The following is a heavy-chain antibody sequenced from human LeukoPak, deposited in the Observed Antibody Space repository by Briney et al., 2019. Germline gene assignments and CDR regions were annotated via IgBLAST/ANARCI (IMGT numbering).Heavy chain of an antibody. V-gene: IGHV4-59*12. CDR1: DGSITSDY. Sequence: PSETLSLTCTVSDGSITSDYWTWIRQAPGKGLEWIGYFHYSGTTVYNPSLKSRITMSLDTSKNQFSLKLSSVTAADTAVYYCARDDRRADAFDIWGQGTMVTVSS. CDR3: ARDDRRADAFDI. CDR2: FHYSGTT. J-gene: IGHJ3*02.